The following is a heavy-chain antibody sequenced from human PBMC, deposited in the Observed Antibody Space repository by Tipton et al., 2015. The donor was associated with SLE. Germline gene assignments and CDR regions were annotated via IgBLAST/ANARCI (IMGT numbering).Heavy chain of an antibody. D-gene: IGHD2-8*01. CDR1: GGSFSGYY. V-gene: IGHV4-34*01. CDR3: AKSEGLVYAGLFDY. J-gene: IGHJ4*02. CDR2: INHGGTT. Sequence: TLSLTCAVYGGSFSGYYWSWIRQSPGKGLEWIGEINHGGTTNYNPSLKSRVTISVDTFKNQYSLKLSSVTAADTAVYYCAKSEGLVYAGLFDYWGQGTLVTASS.